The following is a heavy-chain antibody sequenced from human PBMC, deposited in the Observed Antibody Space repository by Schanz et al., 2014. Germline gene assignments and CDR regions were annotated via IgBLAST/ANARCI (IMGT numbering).Heavy chain of an antibody. CDR3: VSSGSYSSYAF. CDR1: GFTLSNFA. Sequence: EVQLVESGGGLVQPGGSLRLSCTASGFTLSNFAMTWVRQAPGKGLEWVIVISGSGGSTYYADSVRGRFTMSRDNSKNTVHLQMNSLRDEDTAVYHCVSSGSYSSYAFWGQGTLVTVSS. V-gene: IGHV3-23*04. J-gene: IGHJ4*02. CDR2: ISGSGGST. D-gene: IGHD3-10*01.